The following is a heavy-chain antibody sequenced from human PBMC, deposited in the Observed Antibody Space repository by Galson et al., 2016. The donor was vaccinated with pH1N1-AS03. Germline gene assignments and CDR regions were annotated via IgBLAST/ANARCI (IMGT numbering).Heavy chain of an antibody. Sequence: SVKVSCKASGGTLSSYTINWVRQAPGQGLEWMGRINLMVGLADYAQELQDRVTITADKSTSTVYMELGSLRSEDTAVYYCARVSGEDGRGGYKGASAMDAWGQGTTVTVSS. CDR1: GGTLSSYT. D-gene: IGHD5-24*01. J-gene: IGHJ6*02. CDR3: ARVSGEDGRGGYKGASAMDA. V-gene: IGHV1-69*02. CDR2: INLMVGLA.